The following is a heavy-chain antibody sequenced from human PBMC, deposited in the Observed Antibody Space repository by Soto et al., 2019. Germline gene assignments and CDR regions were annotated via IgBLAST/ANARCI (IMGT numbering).Heavy chain of an antibody. D-gene: IGHD4-17*01. CDR3: ASASGDYGDYRAFDI. CDR1: GVTFSSYA. V-gene: IGHV1-69*05. Sequence: QVQLVQSGAEVKKPGSSVKVSCKASGVTFSSYAISWVRQAPGQGLEWMGGIIPIFGTANYAQKFQGRVTITTDESTSTAYMERSSRRSKDTAVYYCASASGDYGDYRAFDIWGQGTMVTVSS. CDR2: IIPIFGTA. J-gene: IGHJ3*02.